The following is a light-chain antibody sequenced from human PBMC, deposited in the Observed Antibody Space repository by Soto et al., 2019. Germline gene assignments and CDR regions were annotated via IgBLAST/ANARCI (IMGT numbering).Light chain of an antibody. J-gene: IGKJ3*01. CDR2: NGV. Sequence: EIVMTQSPSSLSVSPGERATLSCRASQSVTANLAWYQQKPGQAPRLLIYNGVTRATGIPARFTGSGSGREYTLTINSLQSEDVAMYYCQQYSTWPPFTFGPGTKVELK. CDR3: QQYSTWPPFT. V-gene: IGKV3-15*01. CDR1: QSVTAN.